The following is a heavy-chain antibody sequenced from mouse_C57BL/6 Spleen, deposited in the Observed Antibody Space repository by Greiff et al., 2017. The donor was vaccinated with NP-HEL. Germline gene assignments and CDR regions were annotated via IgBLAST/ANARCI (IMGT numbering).Heavy chain of an antibody. Sequence: EVQLQESGPVLVKPGASVKMSCKASGYTFTDYYMNWVKQSHGKSLEWIGVINPYNGGTSYNQKFKGKATLTVDKSSSTAYMELNSLTSEDSAVYYCARGGVLRPLDYWGQGTTLTVSS. J-gene: IGHJ2*01. CDR2: INPYNGGT. CDR1: GYTFTDYY. V-gene: IGHV1-19*01. D-gene: IGHD1-2*01. CDR3: ARGGVLRPLDY.